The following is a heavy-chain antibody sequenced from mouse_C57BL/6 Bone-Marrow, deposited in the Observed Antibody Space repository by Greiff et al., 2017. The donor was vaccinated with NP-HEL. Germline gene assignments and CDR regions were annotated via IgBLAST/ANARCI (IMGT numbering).Heavy chain of an antibody. CDR3: ARCPLPRYYSIFDY. Sequence: EVQLQQSGPELVKPGASVKISCKASGYTFTDYYMNWVKQSHGKSLEWIGDINPNNGGTSYNQKFKGKATLTVDKSSSTAYMELRSLTSEDSAVYYCARCPLPRYYSIFDYWGQGTTLTVSS. CDR1: GYTFTDYY. J-gene: IGHJ2*01. V-gene: IGHV1-26*01. CDR2: INPNNGGT. D-gene: IGHD2-12*01.